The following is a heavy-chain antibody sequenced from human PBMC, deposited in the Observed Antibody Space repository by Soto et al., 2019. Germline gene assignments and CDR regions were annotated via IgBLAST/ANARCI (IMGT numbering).Heavy chain of an antibody. CDR2: INAYSGDR. Sequence: QGELVQSGAEVKKPGASVKVSCKASGYTFPSSTISWLRQAPGQGLEWLGWINAYSGDRKFAQRFQGRVTMTTDTSTSTASLELTSLTSDDTAICYCASANYGDSDYWGQGTLLTVSS. J-gene: IGHJ4*02. CDR1: GYTFPSST. CDR3: ASANYGDSDY. D-gene: IGHD4-17*01. V-gene: IGHV1-18*01.